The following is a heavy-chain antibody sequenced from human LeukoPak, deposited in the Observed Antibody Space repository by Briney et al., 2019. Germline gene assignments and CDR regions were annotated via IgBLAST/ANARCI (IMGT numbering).Heavy chain of an antibody. CDR3: AKAAAGY. J-gene: IGHJ4*02. V-gene: IGHV3-30*18. Sequence: GSLRLSCAASGFTFSSYGMHWVRQAPGKGLEWVAVISYDGSNKYYADSVKGRFTISRDNSKNTLYLQMNSLRAEDTAVYYCAKAAAGYWGQGTLVTVSS. D-gene: IGHD6-13*01. CDR2: ISYDGSNK. CDR1: GFTFSSYG.